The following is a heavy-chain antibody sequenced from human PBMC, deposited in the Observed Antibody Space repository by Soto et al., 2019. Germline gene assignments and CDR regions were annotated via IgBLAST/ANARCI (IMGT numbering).Heavy chain of an antibody. V-gene: IGHV1-8*01. D-gene: IGHD6-6*01. CDR3: ARAEPYSTSSPFDY. CDR2: MNPNSGNT. CDR1: GYTFTNYN. J-gene: IGHJ4*02. Sequence: QLQLVQSGAEVKKPGASVKVSCKTSGYTFTNYNINWVRQATGQGLEWMGWMNPNSGNTGYAQKFQGRVTMTRNTSITQEYMELSSLRSGDTAVSYCARAEPYSTSSPFDYWGQGTLGTVSS.